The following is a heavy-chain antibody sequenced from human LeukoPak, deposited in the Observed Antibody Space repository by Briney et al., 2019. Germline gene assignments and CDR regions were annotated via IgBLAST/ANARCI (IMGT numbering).Heavy chain of an antibody. CDR1: GFTFSSYS. J-gene: IGHJ3*02. V-gene: IGHV3-21*01. D-gene: IGHD1-7*01. Sequence: PGGSLRLSCAASGFTFSSYSMNWVRQAPGKGLEWVSSISSSSSYIYYADSVKGRFTISRDNARNSLYLQMNSLRAEDTAVYYCARDPGTTQTIHDAFDIWGQGTMVTVSS. CDR2: ISSSSSYI. CDR3: ARDPGTTQTIHDAFDI.